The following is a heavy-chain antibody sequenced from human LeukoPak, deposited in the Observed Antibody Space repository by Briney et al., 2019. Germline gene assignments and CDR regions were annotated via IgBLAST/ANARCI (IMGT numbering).Heavy chain of an antibody. CDR2: ISAYNGNT. CDR3: ARGGPFPSSSSSREYYLDY. CDR1: GYTFTSYG. J-gene: IGHJ4*02. Sequence: ASVEVSCKASGYTFTSYGISWVRQAPGQGLEWMGRISAYNGNTNYAQKLQGRVTMTTDTSTSTAYMELRSLRSDDTAVYYCARGGPFPSSSSSREYYLDYWGQGTLVTVSS. D-gene: IGHD6-6*01. V-gene: IGHV1-18*01.